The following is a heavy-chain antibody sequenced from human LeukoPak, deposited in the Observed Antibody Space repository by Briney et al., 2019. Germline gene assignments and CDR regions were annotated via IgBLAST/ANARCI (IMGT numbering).Heavy chain of an antibody. CDR3: ARAAYYYGSGSYNPLGY. V-gene: IGHV3-64*01. D-gene: IGHD3-10*01. CDR2: ISSKGGST. CDR1: GFTFSSYA. Sequence: GGSLRLSCAASGFTFSSYAMHWVRQAPGKGLEYVSAISSKGGSTYYANSVKGRFTISRDNSKNTLYLQMGSLRAEDMAVYYCARAAYYYGSGSYNPLGYWGQGTLVTVSS. J-gene: IGHJ4*02.